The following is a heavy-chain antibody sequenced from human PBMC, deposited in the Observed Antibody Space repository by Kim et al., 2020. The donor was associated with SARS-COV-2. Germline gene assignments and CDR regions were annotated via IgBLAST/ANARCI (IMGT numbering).Heavy chain of an antibody. V-gene: IGHV4-4*07. CDR1: GGSISNYH. Sequence: SETLSLTCTVSGGSISNYHWSWVRQPAGKGLEWIGRLYISGSTNYNHSFKSRVTMSVDTSRNQFSLNLASVTAADWAVHYCVRDSAEIAITWDQGALAT. J-gene: IGHJ5*02. CDR2: LYISGST. D-gene: IGHD2-21*01. CDR3: VRDSAEIAIT.